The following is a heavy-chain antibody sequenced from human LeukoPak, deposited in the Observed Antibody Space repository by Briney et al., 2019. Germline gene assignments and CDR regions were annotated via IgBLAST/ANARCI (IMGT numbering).Heavy chain of an antibody. Sequence: EASVKVSCKASGYTFTGYYMHWVRQAPGQGLEWMGWISAYNGNTNYAQKLQGRVTMTTDTSTSTAYMELRSLRSDDTAVYYCASWGIYGDYVKDAFDIWGQGTMVTVSS. CDR3: ASWGIYGDYVKDAFDI. CDR1: GYTFTGYY. V-gene: IGHV1-18*04. CDR2: ISAYNGNT. J-gene: IGHJ3*02. D-gene: IGHD4-17*01.